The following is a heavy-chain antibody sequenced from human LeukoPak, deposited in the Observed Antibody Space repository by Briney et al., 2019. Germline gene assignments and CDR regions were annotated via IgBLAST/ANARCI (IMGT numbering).Heavy chain of an antibody. D-gene: IGHD3-10*01. V-gene: IGHV1-69*06. CDR3: ARDRMVRGVIIFYFDY. J-gene: IGHJ4*02. CDR1: GGTFSSYA. CDR2: TIPIFGTA. Sequence: SVKVSCKASGGTFSSYAISWVRQAPGQGLEWMGGTIPIFGTANYAQKFQGRVTITADKSTSAAYMELSSLRSEDTAVYYCARDRMVRGVIIFYFDYWGQGTLVTVSS.